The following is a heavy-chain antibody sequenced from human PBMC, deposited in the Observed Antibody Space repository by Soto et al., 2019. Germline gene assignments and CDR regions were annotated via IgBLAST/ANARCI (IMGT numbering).Heavy chain of an antibody. Sequence: PSATLSLTCSVAGGSLSSYYWRWIMQPPGKGLEWIGYIYYSGSTNYNPSLKSRVTISEDTSKNQFSLKLSSVTAADTAVYYCARASFSYYDDSSGYPSDAFDIWGQGTMVTVSS. CDR2: IYYSGST. D-gene: IGHD3-22*01. J-gene: IGHJ3*02. V-gene: IGHV4-59*01. CDR3: ARASFSYYDDSSGYPSDAFDI. CDR1: GGSLSSYY.